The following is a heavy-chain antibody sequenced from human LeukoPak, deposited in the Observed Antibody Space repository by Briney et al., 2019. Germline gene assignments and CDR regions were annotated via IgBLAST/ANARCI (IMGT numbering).Heavy chain of an antibody. V-gene: IGHV3-48*01. CDR3: ARGYYYDSSGYYRNPHFDY. CDR2: ISSSSSTM. CDR1: GFTFSSYS. D-gene: IGHD3-22*01. J-gene: IGHJ4*02. Sequence: PGGSLRLSCAASGFTFSSYSMNWVRQAPGKGLEWVSYISSSSSTMYYADSVEGRFTISRDNGKNSLYLQMNSLRAEDTAVYYCARGYYYDSSGYYRNPHFDYWGQGTLVTVSS.